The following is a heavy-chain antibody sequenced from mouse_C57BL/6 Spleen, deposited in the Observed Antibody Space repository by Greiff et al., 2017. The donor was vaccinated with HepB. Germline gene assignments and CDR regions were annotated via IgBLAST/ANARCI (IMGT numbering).Heavy chain of an antibody. D-gene: IGHD2-1*01. CDR1: GYTFTSYW. CDR2: IHPNSGST. J-gene: IGHJ4*01. CDR3: ARSPYGNSLLDY. V-gene: IGHV1-64*01. Sequence: QVQLQQPGAELVKPGASVKLSCKASGYTFTSYWMHWVKQRPGQGLEWIGMIHPNSGSTNYNEKFKSKATLTVDKSSSTAYMQLSSLTSEDSAVYYCARSPYGNSLLDYWGQGTSVTVSS.